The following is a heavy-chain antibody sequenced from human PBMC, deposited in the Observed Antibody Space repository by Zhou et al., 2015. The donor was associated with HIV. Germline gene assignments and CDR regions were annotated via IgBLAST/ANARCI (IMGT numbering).Heavy chain of an antibody. CDR2: IIPIFGTA. CDR1: GGTFSSYA. J-gene: IGHJ4*02. D-gene: IGHD2-2*01. Sequence: QVQLVQSGAEVKKPGSSVKVSCKASGGTFSSYAISWVRQAPGQGLEWMGGIIPIFGTANYAQKFQGRVTITADESTSTAYMELSSLRSEDTAVYYCARIGARRGCSSTSCEVDYWGQGTLVTVSS. CDR3: ARIGARRGCSSTSCEVDY. V-gene: IGHV1-69*01.